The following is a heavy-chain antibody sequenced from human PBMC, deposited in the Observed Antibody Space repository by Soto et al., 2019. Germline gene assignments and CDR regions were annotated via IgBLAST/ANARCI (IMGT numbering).Heavy chain of an antibody. D-gene: IGHD3-3*01. CDR3: AHILRPLKLRPITIHYYMDV. CDR1: GFSLSTSGVG. J-gene: IGHJ6*03. CDR2: IYWDDDK. Sequence: SGPTLVKPTQTLTLTCTFSGFSLSTSGVGVGWIRQPPGKALEWLALIYWDDDKRYSPSLKSRLTITKDTSKNQVVLTMTNMDPVDTATYYCAHILRPLKLRPITIHYYMDVWGKGTTVTVSS. V-gene: IGHV2-5*02.